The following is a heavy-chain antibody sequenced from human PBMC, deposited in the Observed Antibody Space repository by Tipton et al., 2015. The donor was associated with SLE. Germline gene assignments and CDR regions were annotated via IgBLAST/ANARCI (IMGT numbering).Heavy chain of an antibody. CDR1: GYSISSGYY. Sequence: TLSLTCAVSGYSISSGYYWGWIRQPPGKGLEWIGSIYHSGSTYYNPSLKSRVTISVGTSKNQFSLKLSSVTAADTAVYYCARQGYCSSTSCSTYYFDYWGQGTLVTVSS. CDR3: ARQGYCSSTSCSTYYFDY. V-gene: IGHV4-38-2*01. CDR2: IYHSGST. D-gene: IGHD2-2*01. J-gene: IGHJ4*02.